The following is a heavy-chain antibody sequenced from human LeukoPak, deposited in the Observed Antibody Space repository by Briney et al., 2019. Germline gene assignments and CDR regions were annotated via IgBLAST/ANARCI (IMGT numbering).Heavy chain of an antibody. D-gene: IGHD2-2*01. CDR2: INPNSGGT. J-gene: IGHJ4*02. CDR3: ARELGYCSSSSCPLYHY. Sequence: ASVKVSCKASGYTFTGYYMHWVRQAPGQGLEWVGWINPNSGGTNYAEKFQGRVTMTRDTPISTAYMELSRLRSDDTAVYYCARELGYCSSSSCPLYHYWGQGTLVTVSS. V-gene: IGHV1-2*02. CDR1: GYTFTGYY.